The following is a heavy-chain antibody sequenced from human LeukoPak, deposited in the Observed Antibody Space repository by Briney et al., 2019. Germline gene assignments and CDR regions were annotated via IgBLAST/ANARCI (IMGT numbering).Heavy chain of an antibody. CDR3: ASGSIAAGYGDY. Sequence: GGSLRLSCAASGFTFSSYSMNWVRQAPGKGLEWASSISSSSSYIYYADSVKGRFTISRDNAKNSLYLQMNSLRAEDTAVYYCASGSIAAGYGDYWGQGTLVTVSS. V-gene: IGHV3-21*01. CDR1: GFTFSSYS. CDR2: ISSSSSYI. D-gene: IGHD6-13*01. J-gene: IGHJ4*02.